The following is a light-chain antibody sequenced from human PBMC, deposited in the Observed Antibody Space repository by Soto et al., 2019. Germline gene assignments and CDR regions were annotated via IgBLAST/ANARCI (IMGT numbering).Light chain of an antibody. V-gene: IGKV1-5*01. CDR1: ESIDNW. J-gene: IGKJ1*01. Sequence: DIQMTQSPSTLSASVGDTVTITCRASESIDNWLAWYQQKPGKAPKLLIFAASTLVRGVPSRFSGRGSGTEFTPTISSLQADDYATFYCQQYHTDWTFGQGTKVEIK. CDR3: QQYHTDWT. CDR2: AAS.